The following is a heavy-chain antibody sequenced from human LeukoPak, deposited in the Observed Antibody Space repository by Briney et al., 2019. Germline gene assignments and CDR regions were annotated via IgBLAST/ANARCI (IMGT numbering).Heavy chain of an antibody. Sequence: GASVKVSCKASGYTFTSYYMHWVRQAPGQGLEWMGIINPSGGSTSYAQKFQGRVTMTRDMSTSTVYMELSSLRSEDTAVYYCARDEVGATKPRDWYFDLWGRGTLVTVSS. CDR3: ARDEVGATKPRDWYFDL. CDR2: INPSGGST. V-gene: IGHV1-46*01. CDR1: GYTFTSYY. D-gene: IGHD1-26*01. J-gene: IGHJ2*01.